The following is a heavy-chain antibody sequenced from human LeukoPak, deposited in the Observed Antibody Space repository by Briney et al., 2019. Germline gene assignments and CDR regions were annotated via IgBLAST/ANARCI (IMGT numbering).Heavy chain of an antibody. V-gene: IGHV1-69*01. D-gene: IGHD2-15*01. CDR1: GGTFSSYA. J-gene: IGHJ6*02. Sequence: SVKVSGKASGGTFSSYAISWVRQAPGQGLEWMGGIIPIFGTANYAQKYQGRVTITADESTSTAYMELRRLRSEDTAVYYCARRVVVVVAATGYYYYGMDVWGQGTTVTVSS. CDR2: IIPIFGTA. CDR3: ARRVVVVVAATGYYYYGMDV.